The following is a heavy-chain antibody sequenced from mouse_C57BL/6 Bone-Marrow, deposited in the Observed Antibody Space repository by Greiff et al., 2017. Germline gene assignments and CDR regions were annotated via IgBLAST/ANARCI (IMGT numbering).Heavy chain of an antibody. CDR3: TYFTTVAVRYYFDY. J-gene: IGHJ2*01. V-gene: IGHV14-4*01. CDR1: GFNIKDDY. CDR2: IDPENGDT. Sequence: EVKLMESGAGLVRPGASVKLSCTASGFNIKDDYMHWVKQRPEQGLEWIGWIDPENGDTEYASKFQGKATITADTSSNTAYLQLSSLTSEDTAVYYCTYFTTVAVRYYFDYWGQGTTLTVSS. D-gene: IGHD1-1*01.